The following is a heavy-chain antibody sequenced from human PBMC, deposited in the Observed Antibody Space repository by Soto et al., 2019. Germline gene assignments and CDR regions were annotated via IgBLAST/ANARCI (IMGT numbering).Heavy chain of an antibody. V-gene: IGHV4-4*02. J-gene: IGHJ4*02. CDR3: ARDLRLGYFDY. Sequence: QVQLQESGPGLVKPSGTLSLTCAVSNGSISSSNWWSWVRQPPGKGLEWIGQIYHSGSTNYNPSLKSXDTXSXAKSKNQFSLKLSSVTAADTAVYYCARDLRLGYFDYWGQGTLVTVSS. D-gene: IGHD3-16*01. CDR2: IYHSGST. CDR1: NGSISSSNW.